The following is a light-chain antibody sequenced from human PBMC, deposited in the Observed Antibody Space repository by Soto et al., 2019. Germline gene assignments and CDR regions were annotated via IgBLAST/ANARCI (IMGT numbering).Light chain of an antibody. CDR2: GAS. V-gene: IGKV3-15*01. CDR3: QQYNNWPSWT. J-gene: IGKJ1*01. Sequence: EIVLTQSPATLSVSPGERAALSCRASQSVSSNLAWYQQKPGQAPRLLIYGASTRATGIPARFSGSGSGTEFTLTISSRQSEDFAVYYCQQYNNWPSWTFGQGTKVDI. CDR1: QSVSSN.